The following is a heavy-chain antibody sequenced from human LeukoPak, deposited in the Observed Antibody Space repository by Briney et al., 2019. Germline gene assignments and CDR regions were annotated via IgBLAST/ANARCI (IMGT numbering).Heavy chain of an antibody. V-gene: IGHV3-11*06. D-gene: IGHD6-6*01. Sequence: GGSLRLSCAASGFTFSDYYMSWIRQAPGKGLEWVSYISSSSSYTNYADSVKGRFTISRDNAKNSLYLQMNSLRAEDTAVYYCARDWGSSGEFDYWGQGTLVTVSS. CDR2: ISSSSSYT. CDR3: ARDWGSSGEFDY. CDR1: GFTFSDYY. J-gene: IGHJ4*02.